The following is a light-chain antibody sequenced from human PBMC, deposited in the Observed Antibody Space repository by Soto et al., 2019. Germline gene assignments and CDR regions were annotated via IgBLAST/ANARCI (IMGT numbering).Light chain of an antibody. CDR3: SSFTSSNTPYV. V-gene: IGLV2-14*01. CDR1: SSDVGGYKY. J-gene: IGLJ1*01. CDR2: TVT. Sequence: QSALTQPASVSGSPGQSITISCTGTSSDVGGYKYVSWYQQHPGKAPKLMIYTVTNRPSGVSNRFSGSKSGNTASLTISGLQAEDEADYYCSSFTSSNTPYVFGIGTKVIVL.